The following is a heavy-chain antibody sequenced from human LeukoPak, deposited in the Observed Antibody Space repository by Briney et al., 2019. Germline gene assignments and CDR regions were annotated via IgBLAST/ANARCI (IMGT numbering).Heavy chain of an antibody. CDR2: ISSGGSTI. CDR3: AREEVDSNSYYYGMDV. J-gene: IGHJ6*02. D-gene: IGHD3-22*01. Sequence: PVGSLRLSCAASGFTLSDYYMSWIRQAPGKGLEWVSYISSGGSTIYYADSVKGRFTISRDNAKNSLYLQMNSLRAEDTAVYYCAREEVDSNSYYYGMDVWGQGTTVTVSS. CDR1: GFTLSDYY. V-gene: IGHV3-11*01.